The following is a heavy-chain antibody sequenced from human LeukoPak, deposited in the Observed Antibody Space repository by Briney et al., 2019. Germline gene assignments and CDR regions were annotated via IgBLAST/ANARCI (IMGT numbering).Heavy chain of an antibody. CDR2: INPNSGGT. Sequence: ASVKVSCKASGYTFTGYYMHWVRQAPGQGLEWMGWINPNSGGTNYAQKFQGRVTITRDTSASTAYMELSSLRSEDMAVYYCARARGLGFNPFDYWGQGTLVTVSS. J-gene: IGHJ4*02. V-gene: IGHV1-2*02. CDR1: GYTFTGYY. CDR3: ARARGLGFNPFDY. D-gene: IGHD2-15*01.